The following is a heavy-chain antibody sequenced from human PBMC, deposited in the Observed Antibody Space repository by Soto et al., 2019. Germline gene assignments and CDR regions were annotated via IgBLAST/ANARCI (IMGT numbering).Heavy chain of an antibody. J-gene: IGHJ6*02. CDR3: ARDNSTGKPFWCYYYGMDV. D-gene: IGHD1-1*01. Sequence: SVKVSCKASGGTFSSYAISWVRQAPGQGLEWMGGIIPIFGTANYAQKFQGRVTITADESTSTAYMELSSLRSEDTAVYYCARDNSTGKPFWCYYYGMDVWGQGTTVTVSS. CDR2: IIPIFGTA. V-gene: IGHV1-69*13. CDR1: GGTFSSYA.